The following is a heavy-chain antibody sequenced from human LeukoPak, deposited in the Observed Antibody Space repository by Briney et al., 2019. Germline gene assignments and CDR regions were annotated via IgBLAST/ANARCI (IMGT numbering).Heavy chain of an antibody. CDR2: ISAYSEKT. V-gene: IGHV1-18*01. J-gene: IGHJ5*02. CDR1: GYSFDKFG. Sequence: ASVKVSCKASGYSFDKFGISWVRQAPGQGLEWMGWISAYSEKTDSAQKLQDRVTMTTDNSTSTAYLELRSLRADDTAVYFCVRVGSAYGDPLEFDLWGQGTLVTVSS. CDR3: VRVGSAYGDPLEFDL. D-gene: IGHD2-21*01.